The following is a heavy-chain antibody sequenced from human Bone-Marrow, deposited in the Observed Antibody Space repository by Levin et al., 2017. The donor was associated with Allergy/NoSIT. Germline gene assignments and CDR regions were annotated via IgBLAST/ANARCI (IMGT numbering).Heavy chain of an antibody. CDR3: ARGRGPYSYGYYYYYGMDV. CDR2: IIPIFGTA. J-gene: IGHJ6*02. D-gene: IGHD5-18*01. V-gene: IGHV1-69*13. Sequence: PRASVKVSCKASGGTFSSYAISWVRQAPGQGLEWMGGIIPIFGTANYAQKFQGRVTITADESTSTAYMELSSLRSEDTAVYYCARGRGPYSYGYYYYYGMDVWGQGTTVTVSS. CDR1: GGTFSSYA.